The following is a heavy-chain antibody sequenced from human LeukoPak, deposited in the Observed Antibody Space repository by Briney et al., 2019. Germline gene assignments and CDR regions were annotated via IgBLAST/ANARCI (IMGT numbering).Heavy chain of an antibody. CDR3: ARVATRRYYYYGTDV. V-gene: IGHV1-8*01. D-gene: IGHD6-6*01. CDR2: MNPNSGNT. Sequence: ASVKVSCKASGYTFTSYDINWVRQATGQGREWMGWMNPNSGNTGYAQKFQGRVTMTRNTSISTAYMELSSLRSEDTAVYYCARVATRRYYYYGTDVWGQGTTVTVSS. J-gene: IGHJ6*02. CDR1: GYTFTSYD.